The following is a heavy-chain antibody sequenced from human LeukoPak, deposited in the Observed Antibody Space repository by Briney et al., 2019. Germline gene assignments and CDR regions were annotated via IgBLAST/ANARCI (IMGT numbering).Heavy chain of an antibody. CDR3: AKDRRDRGYGMDV. CDR1: GFTFSSYG. CDR2: ISYDGSNK. D-gene: IGHD1-14*01. Sequence: GGSLRLSCAASGFTFSSYGMHWVRQAPGKGLEWVAVISYDGSNKYYADSVKGRFTISRDNSKNTLYLQMNSLRAEDTAVYYCAKDRRDRGYGMDVWGQGTTVTVSS. J-gene: IGHJ6*02. V-gene: IGHV3-30*18.